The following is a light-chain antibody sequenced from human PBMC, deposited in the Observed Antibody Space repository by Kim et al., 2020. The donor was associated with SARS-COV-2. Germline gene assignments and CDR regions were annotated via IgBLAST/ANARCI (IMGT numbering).Light chain of an antibody. Sequence: SYELTQSPSVSVSPGQTARITCSGSALPRKYVFWYQQKSGQAPVLVIYDDVKRPSGIPERFSGSSSGTVATLIISGAQVDDEADYYCFSTDTRGVFGGGTKVTVL. CDR3: FSTDTRGV. V-gene: IGLV3-10*01. CDR1: ALPRKY. CDR2: DDV. J-gene: IGLJ3*02.